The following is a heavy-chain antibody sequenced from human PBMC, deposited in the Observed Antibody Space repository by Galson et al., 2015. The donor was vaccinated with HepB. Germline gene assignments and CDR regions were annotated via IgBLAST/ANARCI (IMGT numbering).Heavy chain of an antibody. CDR2: VYSSGST. CDR3: VRGTSSAWPYGAFDI. D-gene: IGHD3-22*01. Sequence: SETLSLTCSVSGGSMNTYYWSWIRQPAGKGLEWIGRVYSSGSTNYNPSLTSRVTMSVDTSRSQFSLNLSSVTAADTAVYYCVRGTSSAWPYGAFDIWGQGTMVTVSS. J-gene: IGHJ3*02. V-gene: IGHV4-4*07. CDR1: GGSMNTYY.